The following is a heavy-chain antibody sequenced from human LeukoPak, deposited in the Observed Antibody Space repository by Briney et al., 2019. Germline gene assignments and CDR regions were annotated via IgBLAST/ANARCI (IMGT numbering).Heavy chain of an antibody. J-gene: IGHJ3*02. CDR1: GFTFSSYA. D-gene: IGHD6-13*01. Sequence: GGSLRLSCTASGFTFSSYAMSWVRQAPGKGLEWVSAICGSGGSTYYADSVKGRFTISRDNSKNTLYLQMNSLRAEDTAVYYCAKTIGYSYSYGDAFDIWGQGTMVTVSS. CDR3: AKTIGYSYSYGDAFDI. CDR2: ICGSGGST. V-gene: IGHV3-23*01.